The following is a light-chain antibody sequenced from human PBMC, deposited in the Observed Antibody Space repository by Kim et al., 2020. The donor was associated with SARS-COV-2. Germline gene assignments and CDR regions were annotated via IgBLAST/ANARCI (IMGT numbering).Light chain of an antibody. CDR3: QSYNRDNVL. V-gene: IGLV6-57*03. J-gene: IGLJ2*01. CDR2: EED. CDR1: SGSIDDNY. Sequence: GKTVTISCTRSSGSIDDNYVQWYQQRPGGVPTTVIYEEDQRPSGVSDRFSGSIDNSSNSASLTISGLRTEDEADYYCQSYNRDNVLFGGGTKVTVL.